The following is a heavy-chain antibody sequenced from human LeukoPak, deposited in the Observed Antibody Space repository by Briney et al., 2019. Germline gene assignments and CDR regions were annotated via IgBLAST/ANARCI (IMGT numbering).Heavy chain of an antibody. D-gene: IGHD2-2*01. CDR1: GGPFSSYA. CDR2: IIPIFGTA. CDR3: ARDCSSTSCYADY. V-gene: IGHV1-69*13. Sequence: SVKVSYKASGGPFSSYAISWVRQAPGQGLEWMGGIIPIFGTANYAQKFQGRVTITADESTSTAYMELSSLRSEDTAVYYCARDCSSTSCYADYWGQGTLVTVSS. J-gene: IGHJ4*02.